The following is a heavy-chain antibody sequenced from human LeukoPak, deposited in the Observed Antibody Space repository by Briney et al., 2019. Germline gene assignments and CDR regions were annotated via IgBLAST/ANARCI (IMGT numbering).Heavy chain of an antibody. Sequence: ASVKVSCKASGYTFSSYGISWVRQAPGQGLEWMGWISAYNGNTNYAQKFQGRVTMTEDTSTDTAYMELSSLRSEDTAVYYCATPLVGAPTGECLGYWGQGTLVTVSS. J-gene: IGHJ4*02. CDR2: ISAYNGNT. CDR1: GYTFSSYG. V-gene: IGHV1-18*01. CDR3: ATPLVGAPTGECLGY. D-gene: IGHD1-26*01.